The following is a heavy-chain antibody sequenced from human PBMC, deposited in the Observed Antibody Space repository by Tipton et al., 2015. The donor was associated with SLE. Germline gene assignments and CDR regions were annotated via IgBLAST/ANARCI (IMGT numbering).Heavy chain of an antibody. V-gene: IGHV3-21*01. J-gene: IGHJ6*03. CDR1: GFTFSTYS. Sequence: SLRLSCAAFGFTFSTYSMNWVRQAPGKGLEWVSSISSSSTYIYYADSVKGRFTISRDNAKNSLYLQMNSLRAEDTAVYYCARDTYYDFWSGYRSYYYYMDVWGKGTTVTGSS. CDR3: ARDTYYDFWSGYRSYYYYMDV. D-gene: IGHD3-3*01. CDR2: ISSSSTYI.